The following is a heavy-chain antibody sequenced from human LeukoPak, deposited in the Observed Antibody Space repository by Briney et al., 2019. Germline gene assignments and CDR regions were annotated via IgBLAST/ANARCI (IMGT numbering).Heavy chain of an antibody. CDR1: GGSISSSSYS. D-gene: IGHD5-18*01. V-gene: IGHV4-39*01. Sequence: SETLSLTCTVSGGSISSSSYSWGWIRQPPGKGLEWIGSIYYSGSTYYNPSLKSRVTISVDTSKNQFSLKLSSVTAADTAVYYCARHGGWIQLWLRWYFDLWGRGTLVTVSS. CDR2: IYYSGST. J-gene: IGHJ2*01. CDR3: ARHGGWIQLWLRWYFDL.